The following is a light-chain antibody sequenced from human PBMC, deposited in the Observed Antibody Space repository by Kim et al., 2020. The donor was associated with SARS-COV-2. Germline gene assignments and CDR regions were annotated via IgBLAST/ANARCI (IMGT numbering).Light chain of an antibody. CDR1: KLGDKY. CDR2: QDS. Sequence: VPPGQTASITCSGDKLGDKYACWYQQKPGQSPVLVIYQDSKRPSGIPERFSGSNSGNTATLTISGTQAMDEADDYCQAWDSSTVVFGGGTQLTVL. J-gene: IGLJ2*01. V-gene: IGLV3-1*01. CDR3: QAWDSSTVV.